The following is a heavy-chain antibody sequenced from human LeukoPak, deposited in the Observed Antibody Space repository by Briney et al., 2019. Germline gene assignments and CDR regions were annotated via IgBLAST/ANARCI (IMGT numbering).Heavy chain of an antibody. Sequence: PGGSLRLSCAASGFTFSSYAMHWVRQAPGKGLEWVAVISYDGSNKYYADSVKGRFTISRDSSKNTLYLQMNSLRAEDTAVYYCARVDLFDAFDIWGQGTMVTVSS. V-gene: IGHV3-30-3*01. J-gene: IGHJ3*02. CDR2: ISYDGSNK. CDR1: GFTFSSYA. CDR3: ARVDLFDAFDI.